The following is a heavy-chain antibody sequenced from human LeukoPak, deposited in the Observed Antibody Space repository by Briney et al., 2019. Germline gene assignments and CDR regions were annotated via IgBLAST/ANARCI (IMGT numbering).Heavy chain of an antibody. Sequence: SETLSLTCTVSGGSMSSYYWSWIRQPPGKGLEWIGYIYYSGSTNYNPSLKSRVTISVDTSKNQFSLKLSSVTAADTAVYYCARDRGYTVTPRYYYYGMDVWGQGTTVTVSS. J-gene: IGHJ6*02. CDR1: GGSMSSYY. CDR2: IYYSGST. D-gene: IGHD4-11*01. CDR3: ARDRGYTVTPRYYYYGMDV. V-gene: IGHV4-59*01.